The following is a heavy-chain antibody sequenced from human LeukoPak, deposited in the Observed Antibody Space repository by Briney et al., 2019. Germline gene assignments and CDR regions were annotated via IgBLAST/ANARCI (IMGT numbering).Heavy chain of an antibody. CDR3: ARGGGYSGFDQNWFDP. Sequence: PGGSLRLSCAASGFTFSNYWMHWVRQAPGKGLVWVSRINSDGGGTIYADSVKGRFTISRDNAKNTLYLQMNSLRAEDTAVYYCARGGGYSGFDQNWFDPWGQGTLVTVSS. D-gene: IGHD5-12*01. CDR1: GFTFSNYW. V-gene: IGHV3-74*01. J-gene: IGHJ5*02. CDR2: INSDGGGT.